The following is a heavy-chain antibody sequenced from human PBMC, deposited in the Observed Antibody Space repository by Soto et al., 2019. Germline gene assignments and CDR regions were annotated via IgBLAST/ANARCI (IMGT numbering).Heavy chain of an antibody. V-gene: IGHV4-34*01. CDR3: ARGRSSVPDRRGIGYFGLDV. J-gene: IGHJ6*02. CDR1: GGSFSGYY. CDR2: INHSGIT. D-gene: IGHD3-22*01. Sequence: QVQLQQWGAGLLKPSETLSLTCAVNGGSFSGYYWSWVRQPPGKGLEWIGEINHSGITDANPSLKGRVNISVAASRSEFSLKLTSVTAADTAVYYCARGRSSVPDRRGIGYFGLDVWGQGTTGTVS.